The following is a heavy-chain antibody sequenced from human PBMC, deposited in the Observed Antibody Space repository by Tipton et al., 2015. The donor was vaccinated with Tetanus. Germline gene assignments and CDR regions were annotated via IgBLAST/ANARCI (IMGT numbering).Heavy chain of an antibody. CDR1: GYTFTGNY. CDR2: MNPNSGGT. V-gene: IGHV1-2*02. Sequence: QVQLVQSGAEVRKPGASVKVSCKASGYTFTGNYIHWVRQAPGQGLEWMGWMNPNSGGTNYAQKFQGRVTMTRDTSISTAYMELSRLRSDDTCVYYCARASEGAAAPWGQGTLVTVSS. J-gene: IGHJ5*02. CDR3: ARASEGAAAP. D-gene: IGHD6-13*01.